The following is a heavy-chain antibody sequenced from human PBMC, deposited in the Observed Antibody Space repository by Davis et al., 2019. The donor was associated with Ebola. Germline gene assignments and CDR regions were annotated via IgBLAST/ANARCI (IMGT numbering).Heavy chain of an antibody. CDR2: VSHSERER. J-gene: IGHJ4*02. CDR3: VRAVFHEVLDY. V-gene: IGHV3-30*04. Sequence: GESLKISCAASGFTFRNYAMHWVRQAPGKGLEWVAVVSHSERERFYADSVMGRFTISRDNSENTLYLQMSSLTVDDTAVYYCVRAVFHEVLDYWGQGTPVTVSS. D-gene: IGHD3-3*01. CDR1: GFTFRNYA.